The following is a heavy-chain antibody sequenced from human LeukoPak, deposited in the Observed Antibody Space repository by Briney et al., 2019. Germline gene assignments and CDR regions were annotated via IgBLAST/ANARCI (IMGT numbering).Heavy chain of an antibody. J-gene: IGHJ3*02. V-gene: IGHV3-15*01. D-gene: IGHD4-17*01. CDR1: GFTFSNAW. CDR2: IKSKTDGGTT. CDR3: TTDSTTVTTFGAFDI. Sequence: GGSLRLSCAASGFTFSNAWMSWVRQAPGKGLEWVGRIKSKTDGGTTDYVAPVKGRFTISRDDSKNTLYLQVNSLKTEDTAVYYCTTDSTTVTTFGAFDIWGQGTMVTVSS.